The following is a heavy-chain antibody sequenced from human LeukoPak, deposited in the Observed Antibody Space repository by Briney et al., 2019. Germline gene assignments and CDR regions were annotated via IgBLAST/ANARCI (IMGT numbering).Heavy chain of an antibody. J-gene: IGHJ4*02. CDR1: GFSFSTYN. Sequence: GESLRLSCAASGFSFSTYNMNWVRQAPGKGLEWVSSITTSSTYIYYADSVKGRFTISRDNAKNSLYLQMNSLRAEDTAVFYCARTPYDFWSASYSYYFDYWGQGTLVTVSS. CDR2: ITTSSTYI. CDR3: ARTPYDFWSASYSYYFDY. V-gene: IGHV3-21*01. D-gene: IGHD3-3*01.